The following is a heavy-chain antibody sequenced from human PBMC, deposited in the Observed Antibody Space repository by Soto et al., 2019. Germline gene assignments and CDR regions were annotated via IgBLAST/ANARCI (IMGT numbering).Heavy chain of an antibody. D-gene: IGHD3-10*01. CDR2: IHCTGST. Sequence: SETLSLTCSVSGDSISSRGYYWSWIRQRPGKGLEWIAYIHCTGSTSYNPSLKSRTTISVDTVKNQFSLKVNSVTAADTAVYYCTKDSRVTMVRGVIIPPGYWGQGTLVTVSS. CDR3: TKDSRVTMVRGVIIPPGY. J-gene: IGHJ4*02. V-gene: IGHV4-31*03. CDR1: GDSISSRGYY.